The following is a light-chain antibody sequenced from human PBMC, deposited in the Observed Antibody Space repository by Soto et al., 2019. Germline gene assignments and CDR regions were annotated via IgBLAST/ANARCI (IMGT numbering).Light chain of an antibody. CDR3: ETWDINTHVV. J-gene: IGLJ2*01. CDR1: SGHSSYI. CDR2: LEGSGSL. Sequence: QAVLTQSSSASASLGSSVKLTCTLSSGHSSYIIAWHQQQPGKAPRYLMNLEGSGSLNKGSGVPDRFSGSSSGAYRYLTISNLQFEDEADYYCETWDINTHVVFGGGTKLTVL. V-gene: IGLV4-60*02.